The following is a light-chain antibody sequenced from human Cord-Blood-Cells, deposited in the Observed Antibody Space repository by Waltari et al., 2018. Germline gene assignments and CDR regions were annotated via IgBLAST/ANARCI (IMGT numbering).Light chain of an antibody. Sequence: QSALTQPAHVSGSPGQSLTLSCTGTSSDVGSYNLVSWYQQHPGKAPKLMIYEGSKRPSGVSNRFSGSKSGNTASLTISGLQAEDEADYYCCSYAGSSTFVYVFGTGTKVTVL. CDR3: CSYAGSSTFVYV. CDR2: EGS. V-gene: IGLV2-23*03. CDR1: SSDVGSYNL. J-gene: IGLJ1*01.